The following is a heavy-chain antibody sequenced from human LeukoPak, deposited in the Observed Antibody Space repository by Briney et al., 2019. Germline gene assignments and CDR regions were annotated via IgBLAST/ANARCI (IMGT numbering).Heavy chain of an antibody. CDR1: GFTFSSYG. Sequence: PGRSLRLSCAASGFTFSSYGMHWVRQAPGKGLEWVAVIWYDGSNKYYADSVKGRFTISRDNSKNTLYLQMNSLRAEDTAVYYCVRDLRVGSTSAYYFHYWGQGTLVTVSS. V-gene: IGHV3-33*01. J-gene: IGHJ4*02. D-gene: IGHD2-2*01. CDR3: VRDLRVGSTSAYYFHY. CDR2: IWYDGSNK.